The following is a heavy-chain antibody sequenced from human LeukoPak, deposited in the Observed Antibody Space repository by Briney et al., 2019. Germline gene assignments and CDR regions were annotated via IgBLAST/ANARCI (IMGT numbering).Heavy chain of an antibody. V-gene: IGHV3-23*01. CDR3: AKDLHNWSGIDY. CDR1: GSESSSNA. Sequence: PGGSLRLSCAASGSESSSNATTWLRRAPGKGLGWVSGIGSDGRAFYAASVRGRFTIFRDNSKNTLYLQINRLRAEDTAIYYCAKDLHNWSGIDYWGQGTLVTVSS. J-gene: IGHJ4*02. D-gene: IGHD3-3*01. CDR2: IGSDGRA.